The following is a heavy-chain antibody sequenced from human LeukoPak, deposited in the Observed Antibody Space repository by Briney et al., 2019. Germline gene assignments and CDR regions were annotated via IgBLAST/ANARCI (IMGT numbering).Heavy chain of an antibody. CDR3: ARPGLTYYDIGYFDL. J-gene: IGHJ2*01. V-gene: IGHV1-18*01. Sequence: GASVKVSCKASGYMFSSYGIDWVRQAPGQGLEWMGWISAYNGQTNYAQQFQGRVTKTTDTSTSTAYMELRSLRSDDTAIYYCARPGLTYYDIGYFDLWGRGTLVTVSS. CDR1: GYMFSSYG. D-gene: IGHD3-22*01. CDR2: ISAYNGQT.